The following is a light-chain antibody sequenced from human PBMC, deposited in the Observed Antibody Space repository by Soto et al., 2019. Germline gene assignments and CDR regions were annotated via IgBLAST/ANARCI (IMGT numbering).Light chain of an antibody. CDR1: QRVSTN. CDR2: AAS. CDR3: QQYNNWPYT. V-gene: IGKV3-15*01. J-gene: IGKJ2*01. Sequence: IVMTQSPATLPVSPGERATLSCRATQRVSTNLAWYQQKPGQAPRLLIYAASSRATGVPARFSGSGSGTEFTLTISSLQSEDFALDYCQQYNNWPYTFGQGTRLEVK.